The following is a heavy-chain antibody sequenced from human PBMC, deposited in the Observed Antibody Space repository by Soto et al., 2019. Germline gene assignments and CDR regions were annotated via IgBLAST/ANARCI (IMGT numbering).Heavy chain of an antibody. V-gene: IGHV1-69*01. CDR2: IVPMSGGP. CDR3: ARVGIRLIPAAKGGGYHFHGLDV. Sequence: QVQLVQSAAEEKKPGSSVKISCKASGDTFINYAFSWMRHAPGQGLVWIGGIVPMSGGPNSAQKFHDRVTIAEDRSTGTVIMQLSTMTPDDPAVYYCARVGIRLIPAAKGGGYHFHGLDVWGQGTKVTVS. D-gene: IGHD2-15*01. J-gene: IGHJ6*02. CDR1: GDTFINYA.